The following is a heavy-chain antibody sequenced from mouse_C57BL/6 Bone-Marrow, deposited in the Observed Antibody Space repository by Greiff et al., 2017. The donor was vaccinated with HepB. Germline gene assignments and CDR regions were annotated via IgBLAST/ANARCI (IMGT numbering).Heavy chain of an antibody. V-gene: IGHV3-6*01. Sequence: EVKLQESGPGLVKPSQSLSLTCSVTGYSITSGYYWNWIRQFPGNNLEWMGYISYDGSNNYNPSLKNRISITRDTSKNQFFLKLNSVTTEDTATYYCARRGTTDWYFDVWGTGTTVTVSS. CDR3: ARRGTTDWYFDV. CDR2: ISYDGSN. D-gene: IGHD1-1*01. CDR1: GYSITSGYY. J-gene: IGHJ1*03.